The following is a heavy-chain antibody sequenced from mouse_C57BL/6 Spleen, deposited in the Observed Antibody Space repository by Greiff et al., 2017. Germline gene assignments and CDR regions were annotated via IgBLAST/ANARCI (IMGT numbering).Heavy chain of an antibody. CDR2: ISSGGSYT. J-gene: IGHJ2*01. V-gene: IGHV5-6*02. CDR1: GFTFSSYG. Sequence: EVMLVESGGDLVKPGGSLKLSCAASGFTFSSYGMSWVRQTPDKRLEWVATISSGGSYTYYPDSVKGRFTISRDNAKNTLYLQVSSLKSEDTAMYYCARQDYFDDWGQGTTLTVSS. CDR3: ARQDYFDD.